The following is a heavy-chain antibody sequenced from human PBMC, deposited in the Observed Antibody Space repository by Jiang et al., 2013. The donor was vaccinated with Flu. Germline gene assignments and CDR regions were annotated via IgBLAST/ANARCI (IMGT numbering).Heavy chain of an antibody. Sequence: GAEVKKPGESLKISCKASGYYFTSYWIAWVRQLPGQGLEGMGIIYPGDSDTRYSPSFQGQVTISVDKSINTAYLQWSSLKASDTAMYYCARGTSGSYFSAMDVWGQGTTVTVSS. D-gene: IGHD3-10*01. J-gene: IGHJ6*02. CDR1: GYYFTSYW. CDR3: ARGTSGSYFSAMDV. V-gene: IGHV5-51*01. CDR2: IYPGDSDT.